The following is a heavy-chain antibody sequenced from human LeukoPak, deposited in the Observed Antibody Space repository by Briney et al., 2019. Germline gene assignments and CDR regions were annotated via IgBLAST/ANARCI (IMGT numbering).Heavy chain of an antibody. J-gene: IGHJ5*02. CDR1: GGTFSSYA. CDR2: IIPIFGVA. D-gene: IGHD2-2*02. CDR3: ARGYCSSTSCYNFRFDP. Sequence: SVKVSCKASGGTFSSYAISWVRQAPGQGLEWMGRIIPIFGVANYAQKFQGRVTITADKSTSTAYMELSSLRSEDTAVYYCARGYCSSTSCYNFRFDPWGQGTLVTVSS. V-gene: IGHV1-69*04.